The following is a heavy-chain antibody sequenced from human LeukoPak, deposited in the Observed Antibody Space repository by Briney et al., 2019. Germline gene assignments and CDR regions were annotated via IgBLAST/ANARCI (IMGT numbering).Heavy chain of an antibody. Sequence: GGSLRLSCAASGFTFSSYSMNWVRQAPGKGLEWVSSISSSSSYIYYADSVKGRFTISRDSAKNSLYLQMNSLRAEDTAVYYCARDQNYDILTGIDYWGQGTLVTVSS. CDR3: ARDQNYDILTGIDY. J-gene: IGHJ4*02. D-gene: IGHD3-9*01. CDR2: ISSSSSYI. V-gene: IGHV3-21*01. CDR1: GFTFSSYS.